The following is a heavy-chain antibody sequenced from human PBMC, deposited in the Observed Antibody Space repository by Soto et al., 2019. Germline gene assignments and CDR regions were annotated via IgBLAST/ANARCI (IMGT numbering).Heavy chain of an antibody. CDR1: GYSISAYY. V-gene: IGHV1-2*02. D-gene: IGHD3-10*01. CDR2: IDPKNGGT. Sequence: ASVKVSCKASGYSISAYYIHWVRQAPGQGLEWMGWIDPKNGGTVSAQKFQGRLTMTRDTPISTVYMDLSGLTSDDTALYYCGRDDYGIFPYWGQGSLVTVFS. J-gene: IGHJ4*02. CDR3: GRDDYGIFPY.